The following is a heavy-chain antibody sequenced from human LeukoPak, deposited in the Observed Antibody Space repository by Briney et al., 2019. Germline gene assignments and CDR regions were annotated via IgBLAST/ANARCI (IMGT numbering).Heavy chain of an antibody. V-gene: IGHV4-59*03. J-gene: IGHJ4*02. Sequence: PSETLSLTCKVSRGSITGYYWSWIRQPPGKGLEWIAFVHHTGTTSYRPSLRSRATIFLDTSTNQFSLKLSSVTAADTGMYFCATGGDSSKWFGRWGQGTLVTVSS. CDR2: VHHTGTT. D-gene: IGHD3-10*01. CDR3: ATGGDSSKWFGR. CDR1: RGSITGYY.